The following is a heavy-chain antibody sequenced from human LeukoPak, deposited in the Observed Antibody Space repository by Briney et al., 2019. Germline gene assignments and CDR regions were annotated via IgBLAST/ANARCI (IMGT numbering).Heavy chain of an antibody. CDR1: GFTFSSYA. J-gene: IGHJ4*02. Sequence: PGGSLRLSCAASGFTFSSYAMSWVRQAPGKGLEWVSAISGSGGATYYPDSVKGRFTISRDNAKNSLYLQMNSLRAEDTAVYYCASSRLVTNSLDYWGQGTLVTVSS. V-gene: IGHV3-23*01. CDR2: ISGSGGAT. CDR3: ASSRLVTNSLDY. D-gene: IGHD3-9*01.